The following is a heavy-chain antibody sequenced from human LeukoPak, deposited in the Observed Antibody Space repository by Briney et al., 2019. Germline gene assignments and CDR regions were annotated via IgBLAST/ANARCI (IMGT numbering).Heavy chain of an antibody. J-gene: IGHJ3*02. CDR2: IAPSDSYT. Sequence: GESLRISCKGSGYSFTSYWISWVRQMPGKGLXXXGRIAPSDSYTNSSPSFHGHVTISADKSISTAYLQWSSLKASDTAMYYCARLFNDYGDPDIWGQGTMVTVSS. V-gene: IGHV5-10-1*01. D-gene: IGHD4-17*01. CDR1: GYSFTSYW. CDR3: ARLFNDYGDPDI.